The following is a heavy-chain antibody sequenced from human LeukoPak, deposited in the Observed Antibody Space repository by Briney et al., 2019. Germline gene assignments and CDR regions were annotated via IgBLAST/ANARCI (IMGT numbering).Heavy chain of an antibody. CDR1: GGTFSSYA. D-gene: IGHD2-2*01. Sequence: SVKVSCKASGGTFSSYAISWVRQAPGQGLEWMGGIIPIFGTANYAQKFQGRVTITADKSTSTAYMELSSLRSEDTAVYYCAAHPHCSSTSCYPDWGQGTLVTVSS. J-gene: IGHJ4*02. V-gene: IGHV1-69*06. CDR3: AAHPHCSSTSCYPD. CDR2: IIPIFGTA.